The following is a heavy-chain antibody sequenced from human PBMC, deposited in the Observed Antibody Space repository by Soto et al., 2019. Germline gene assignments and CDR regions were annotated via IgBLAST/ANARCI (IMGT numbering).Heavy chain of an antibody. CDR2: ISVYNGNT. Sequence: ASVKVSCKASGYTFNSYGISWVRQAPGQGLEWMGWISVYNGNTNYAQKVQGRVTMTADTSTSTAYMEQRSLRSDDTAVYYCARDGRNGGYFDYWGQGTVVTVSS. J-gene: IGHJ4*03. CDR1: GYTFNSYG. D-gene: IGHD2-8*01. V-gene: IGHV1-18*01. CDR3: ARDGRNGGYFDY.